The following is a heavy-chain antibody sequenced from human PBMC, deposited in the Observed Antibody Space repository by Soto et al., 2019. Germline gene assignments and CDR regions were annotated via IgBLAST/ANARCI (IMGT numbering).Heavy chain of an antibody. CDR1: GYSFTSYW. Sequence: GESLKISCNRSGYSFTSYWIGWVCQMPGKGLEWMGIIYPGDSDTRYSPSFQGQVTISADKSISTAYLQWSSLKASDTAMYYCARYRDYDILTGYPYGKDVWGQGTTVTVS. D-gene: IGHD3-9*01. CDR3: ARYRDYDILTGYPYGKDV. V-gene: IGHV5-51*01. J-gene: IGHJ6*02. CDR2: IYPGDSDT.